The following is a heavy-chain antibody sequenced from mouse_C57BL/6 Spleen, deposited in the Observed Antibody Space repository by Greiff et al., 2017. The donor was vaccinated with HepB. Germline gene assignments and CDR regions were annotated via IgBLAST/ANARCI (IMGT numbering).Heavy chain of an antibody. Sequence: EVQLVESGGGLVKPGGSLKLSCAASGFTFSDYGMHWVRQAPEKGLEWVAYISSGSSTIYYADTVKGRFTISRDNAKNTLFLQMTSLRSEATAMYYCAREYGYYSGSSFFAYWGQGTLVTVSA. D-gene: IGHD1-1*01. J-gene: IGHJ3*01. CDR1: GFTFSDYG. CDR2: ISSGSSTI. V-gene: IGHV5-17*01. CDR3: AREYGYYSGSSFFAY.